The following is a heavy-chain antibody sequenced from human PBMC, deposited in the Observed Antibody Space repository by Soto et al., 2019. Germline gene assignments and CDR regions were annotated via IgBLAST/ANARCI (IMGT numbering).Heavy chain of an antibody. CDR2: IVVGSGHP. V-gene: IGHV1-58*01. D-gene: IGHD6-19*01. CDR1: GFTFSNSA. J-gene: IGHJ4*02. Sequence: ASVKVSCKASGFTFSNSAVQWVRQPRGQRLEWMGWIVVGSGHPNLAQKFQDRVTLTRDMSTGTAYMELSSLRSEDTAVYYCAADVIAVAGDFDYWGQGTQVTVS. CDR3: AADVIAVAGDFDY.